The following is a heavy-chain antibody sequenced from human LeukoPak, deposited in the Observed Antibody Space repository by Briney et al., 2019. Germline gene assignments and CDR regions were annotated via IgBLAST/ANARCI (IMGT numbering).Heavy chain of an antibody. CDR2: IYYSGST. D-gene: IGHD2-2*01. Sequence: PSETLSLTCTVSGGSISSYYWSWIRQPPGKGLGWIGYIYYSGSTNYNPSLKSRVTISVDTSKNQFSLKLSSVTAADTAVYYCASSTLYCSSTSCYDFDYWGQGTLVTVSS. V-gene: IGHV4-59*08. CDR3: ASSTLYCSSTSCYDFDY. CDR1: GGSISSYY. J-gene: IGHJ4*02.